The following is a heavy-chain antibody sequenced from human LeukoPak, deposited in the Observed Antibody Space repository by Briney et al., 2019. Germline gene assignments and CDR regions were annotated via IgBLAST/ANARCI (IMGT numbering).Heavy chain of an antibody. Sequence: SETLSLTCTVSGGSISSYYWSWIRQPPGKGLEWIGYIYYSGSTNYNPSLKSRVTISVDTSKNQFSLKLSSVTAADTAVYYRARQADYDFWSGYYLYAFDIWGQGTMVTVSS. CDR1: GGSISSYY. V-gene: IGHV4-59*08. J-gene: IGHJ3*02. CDR2: IYYSGST. CDR3: ARQADYDFWSGYYLYAFDI. D-gene: IGHD3-3*01.